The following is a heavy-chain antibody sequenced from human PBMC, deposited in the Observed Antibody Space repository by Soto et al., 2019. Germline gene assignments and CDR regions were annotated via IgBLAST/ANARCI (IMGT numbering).Heavy chain of an antibody. CDR3: AREPRPSVGANDAFDI. V-gene: IGHV4-59*01. J-gene: IGHJ3*02. CDR1: GGSISSYY. D-gene: IGHD1-26*01. Sequence: PWETLSLTCTVSGGSISSYYWSWIRQPPVKGLEWIGYIYYSGSTNYNPSLKSRVTISVDTSKNQFSLKLSSVTAADTAVYYCAREPRPSVGANDAFDIWGQGTMVTVSS. CDR2: IYYSGST.